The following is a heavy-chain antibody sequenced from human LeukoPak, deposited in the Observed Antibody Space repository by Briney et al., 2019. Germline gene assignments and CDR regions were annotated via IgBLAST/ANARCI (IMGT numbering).Heavy chain of an antibody. D-gene: IGHD6-19*01. CDR2: IYHSGST. CDR1: GGSFSGYY. CDR3: ARDGTDSSGWYQPNWFDP. V-gene: IGHV4-34*01. J-gene: IGHJ5*02. Sequence: PSETLSLTCAVYGGSFSGYYWSWIRQPPGKGLEWIGEIYHSGSTNYNPSLKSRVTISVDKSKNQFSLKLSSVTAADTAVYYCARDGTDSSGWYQPNWFDPWGQGTLVTVSS.